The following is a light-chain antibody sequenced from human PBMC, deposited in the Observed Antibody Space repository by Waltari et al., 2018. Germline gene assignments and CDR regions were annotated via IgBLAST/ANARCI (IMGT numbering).Light chain of an antibody. CDR1: SRYVCGYNY. V-gene: IGLV2-8*01. CDR3: SSYAGSNNLV. Sequence: QSALTQPPSASGAPGQSVTISCTGTSRYVCGYNYVSWYQQHPGKAPKLMIYEVSKRPSGVPDRFSGSKSGNTASLTVSGLQAEDEADYYCSSYAGSNNLVFGGGTKLTVL. CDR2: EVS. J-gene: IGLJ2*01.